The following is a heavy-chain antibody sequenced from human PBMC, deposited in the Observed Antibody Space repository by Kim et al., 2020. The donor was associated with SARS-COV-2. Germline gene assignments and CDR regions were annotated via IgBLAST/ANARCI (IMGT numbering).Heavy chain of an antibody. CDR1: GGSISSGGYY. V-gene: IGHV4-31*03. J-gene: IGHJ5*02. D-gene: IGHD6-13*01. CDR3: ARGGRRSSSWGPIRFDP. CDR2: IYYSGST. Sequence: SETLSLTCTVSGGSISSGGYYWSWIRQHPGKGLEWIGYIYYSGSTYYNPSLKSRVTISVDTSKNQFSLKLSSVTAADTAVYYCARGGRRSSSWGPIRFDPWGQGTLVTVSS.